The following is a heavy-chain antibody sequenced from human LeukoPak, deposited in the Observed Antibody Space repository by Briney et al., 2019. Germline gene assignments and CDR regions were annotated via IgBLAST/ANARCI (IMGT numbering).Heavy chain of an antibody. CDR1: GGSFSGYY. CDR2: INHSGST. CDR3: ARVAYGSGSYYFDY. D-gene: IGHD3-10*01. J-gene: IGHJ4*02. V-gene: IGHV4-34*01. Sequence: SETLSLTCAVYGGSFSGYYWSWIRQPPGKGLEWIGEINHSGSTNYNPSLKSRVTISVDTSKNQFSLKLSSVTAADTAVYYCARVAYGSGSYYFDYWGQGTLVTVSS.